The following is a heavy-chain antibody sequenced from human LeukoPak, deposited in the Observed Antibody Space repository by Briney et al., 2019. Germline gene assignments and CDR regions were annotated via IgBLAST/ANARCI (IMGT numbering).Heavy chain of an antibody. J-gene: IGHJ5*02. CDR3: ARDAHFNYYGSGSYYRNWFDP. CDR1: GGSISSSSYY. Sequence: SETLSLTCTVSGGSISSSSYYWGWIRQPPGKGLEWIGSIYYSGSTYYNPSFKSRVTISVDTSKNQFSLKLSSVTAADTAVYYCARDAHFNYYGSGSYYRNWFDPWGQGTLVTVSS. D-gene: IGHD3-10*01. CDR2: IYYSGST. V-gene: IGHV4-39*01.